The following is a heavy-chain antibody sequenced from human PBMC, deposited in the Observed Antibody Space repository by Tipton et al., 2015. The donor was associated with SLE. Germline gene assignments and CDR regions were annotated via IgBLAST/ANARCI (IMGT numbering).Heavy chain of an antibody. Sequence: TLSLTCTVSGSSISSYYWSWIRQPPGKGLEWIGYIYYSGSTYYNPSLKSRVTISVDTSKNQFSLKLSSVTAADTAVYYCARVHIVVVIRAIDYWGQGTLVTVSS. CDR1: GSSISSYY. CDR3: ARVHIVVVIRAIDY. CDR2: IYYSGST. J-gene: IGHJ4*02. V-gene: IGHV4-30-4*01. D-gene: IGHD3-22*01.